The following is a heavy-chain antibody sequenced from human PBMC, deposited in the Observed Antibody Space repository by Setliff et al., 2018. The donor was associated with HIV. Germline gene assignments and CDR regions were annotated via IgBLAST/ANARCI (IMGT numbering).Heavy chain of an antibody. Sequence: SETLSLTCTVSGGSISSYYWSWIRQPPGKGLEWIGYIYYSGTTYYNPSLKSRVTISVDTSKNQFSLKLSSVTAADTAVYYCARDGYSSSWYVISGSFDYWGQGILVTVSS. J-gene: IGHJ4*02. CDR2: IYYSGTT. V-gene: IGHV4-59*12. D-gene: IGHD6-13*01. CDR1: GGSISSYY. CDR3: ARDGYSSSWYVISGSFDY.